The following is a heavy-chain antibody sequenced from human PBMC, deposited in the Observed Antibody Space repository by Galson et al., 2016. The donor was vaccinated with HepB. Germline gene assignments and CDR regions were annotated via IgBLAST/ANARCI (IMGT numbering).Heavy chain of an antibody. Sequence: SLRLSSAVSGFTFSRYWMHWVRQAPGKGLVWVSRISGDGNTRHYADSVKGRFSISRDNARNTLYLQIDSLRAEDTAVYFCATSVTFFVGSGDMDVWGQGTTVTVSS. CDR1: GFTFSRYW. D-gene: IGHD3-3*01. CDR2: ISGDGNTR. J-gene: IGHJ6*02. CDR3: ATSVTFFVGSGDMDV. V-gene: IGHV3-74*01.